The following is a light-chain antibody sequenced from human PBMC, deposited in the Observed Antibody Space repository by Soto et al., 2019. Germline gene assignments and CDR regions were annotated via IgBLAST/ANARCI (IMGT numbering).Light chain of an antibody. CDR3: QQYNSYSRT. Sequence: DIQMTQSPSTLSASVGERVTITCRASQSISSWLAWYQQKPGKAPKLLIYKASSLESGVPSRFSGSGSGTEFTLTISSLQPYDFATYYCQQYNSYSRTFGQGTKVDIK. V-gene: IGKV1-5*03. CDR1: QSISSW. J-gene: IGKJ1*01. CDR2: KAS.